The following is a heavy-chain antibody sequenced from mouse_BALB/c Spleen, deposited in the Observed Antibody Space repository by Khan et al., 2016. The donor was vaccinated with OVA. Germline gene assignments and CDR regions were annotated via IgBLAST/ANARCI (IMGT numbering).Heavy chain of an antibody. CDR2: IWAGGST. J-gene: IGHJ2*01. V-gene: IGHV2-9*02. CDR1: GFSLTSHG. D-gene: IGHD3-3*01. Sequence: QVQLKQSGPGLVAPSQSLSITCNVSGFSLTSHGVHWVRKPPGKGLEWLGVIWAGGSTNYNSALMSRLSISKDSSKSQVFLKMNSLQTDDTAMYYCSRNRGPDYFDYWGQGTTLTVSS. CDR3: SRNRGPDYFDY.